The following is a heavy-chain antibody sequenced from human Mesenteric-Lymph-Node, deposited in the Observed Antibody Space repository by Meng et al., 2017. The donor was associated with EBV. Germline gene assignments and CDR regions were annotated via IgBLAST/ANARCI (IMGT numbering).Heavy chain of an antibody. CDR2: IFTSGNI. CDR1: GFPFSSYS. J-gene: IGHJ4*02. Sequence: EVQLVESGGGLVKPGGFLRLSCAASGFPFSSYSMNWVRQAPGKGLEWVSSIFTSGNIYYADSVKGRFTISRDNAKNSLYLLMNNLRVEDTAVYYCTRALGDSTAYWGQGTLVTVSS. D-gene: IGHD3-16*01. V-gene: IGHV3-21*01. CDR3: TRALGDSTAY.